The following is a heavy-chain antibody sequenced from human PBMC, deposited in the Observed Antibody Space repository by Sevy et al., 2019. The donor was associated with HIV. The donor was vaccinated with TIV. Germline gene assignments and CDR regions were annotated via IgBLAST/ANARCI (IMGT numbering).Heavy chain of an antibody. CDR2: IRQDGNEI. V-gene: IGHV3-7*03. Sequence: GGSLRLSCDASGFTFDMYWMQWVRQAPGEGLGWVPNIRQDGNEIYYAASVRGRFPISRDNAKGSLYLQMNNLRVEDTATYYCARRYFDLWGQGTLVTVSS. CDR3: ARRYFDL. J-gene: IGHJ4*02. CDR1: GFTFDMYW.